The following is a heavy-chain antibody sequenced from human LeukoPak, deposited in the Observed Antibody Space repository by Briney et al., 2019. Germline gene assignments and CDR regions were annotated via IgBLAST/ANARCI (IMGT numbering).Heavy chain of an antibody. J-gene: IGHJ4*02. V-gene: IGHV3-7*01. CDR1: GFTFSSYW. CDR3: AISWYYYDSSGYPQLRFMDF. D-gene: IGHD3-22*01. Sequence: GGSLRLTCAASGFTFSSYWISWVRQAPGKGLEWVANIKQDGSEKYYVDSVKGRFTISRYNAKNSLYLQMNSLRAEDTAVYYCAISWYYYDSSGYPQLRFMDFWGQGTLVTVSS. CDR2: IKQDGSEK.